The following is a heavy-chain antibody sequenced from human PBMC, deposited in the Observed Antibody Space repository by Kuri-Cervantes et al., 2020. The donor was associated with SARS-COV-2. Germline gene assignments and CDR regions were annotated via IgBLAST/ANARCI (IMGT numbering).Heavy chain of an antibody. D-gene: IGHD5-18*01. CDR3: ARDAKRGYSYGSYYYYYYGMDV. CDR1: GGSFSGYY. V-gene: IGHV4-34*01. J-gene: IGHJ6*02. Sequence: GSLRLSCAVYGGSFSGYYWSWIRQPPGKGLEWIGEINHSGSTNYNPSLKSRVTISVDKSKNQFSLKLSSVTAADTAVYYCARDAKRGYSYGSYYYYYYGMDVWGQGPTVPVSS. CDR2: INHSGST.